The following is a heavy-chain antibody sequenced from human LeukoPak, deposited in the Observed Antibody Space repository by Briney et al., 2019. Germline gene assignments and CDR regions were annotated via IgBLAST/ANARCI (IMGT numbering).Heavy chain of an antibody. D-gene: IGHD5-24*01. Sequence: QPGGSLRLSCAASGFTVSSTFMSWVRQAPGKGLEWVSVIYSGGSTHYADSVKGRFTISRDNAKSMVYPQMNSLRAEDTAVYFCAADGGYAFQIWGRGTMVTVSS. CDR1: GFTVSSTF. V-gene: IGHV3-53*01. J-gene: IGHJ3*02. CDR3: AADGGYAFQI. CDR2: IYSGGST.